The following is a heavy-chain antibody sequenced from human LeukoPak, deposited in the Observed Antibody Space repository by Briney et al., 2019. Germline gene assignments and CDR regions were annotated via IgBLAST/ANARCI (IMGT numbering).Heavy chain of an antibody. J-gene: IGHJ4*02. CDR3: ARAIFRAHDY. D-gene: IGHD3-10*01. CDR2: IYRVGTT. CDR1: AFTVYNNY. Sequence: GGSLRLSCAASAFTVYNNYMRWVRQAPGKGLEFVSLIYRVGTTSYADSVKGRFTISRDNSKNTLYLQMNSLRAEDTAVYYCARAIFRAHDYWGQGTLVTVSS. V-gene: IGHV3-66*01.